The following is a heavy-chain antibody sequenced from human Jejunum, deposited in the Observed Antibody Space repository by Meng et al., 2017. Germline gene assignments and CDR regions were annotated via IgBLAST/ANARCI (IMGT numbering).Heavy chain of an antibody. Sequence: QEPGPGLVKASETLSLTCTVSGGSISGSNYYWGWIRQPPGKGLEWIGTIYYSGSTYYNPSLKSRVTISVDTSKNQFSLNLSSVTAADTAIYYCARVSKPYGSGLDPWGQGTLVTVSS. CDR2: IYYSGST. CDR1: GGSISGSNYY. CDR3: ARVSKPYGSGLDP. V-gene: IGHV4-39*07. J-gene: IGHJ5*02. D-gene: IGHD3-10*01.